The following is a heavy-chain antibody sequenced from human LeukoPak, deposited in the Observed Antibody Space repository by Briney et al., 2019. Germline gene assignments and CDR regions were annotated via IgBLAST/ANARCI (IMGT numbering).Heavy chain of an antibody. J-gene: IGHJ6*02. V-gene: IGHV4-4*07. D-gene: IGHD6-13*01. Sequence: SETLSLTCTVSGGSISSYYWSWIRQPAGKGLEWIGRIYTSGSTNYNPSLKSRVTMSVDTSKNQFSLKLSSVTAADTAVYYCARGIPGGSSWYLGYYYYYGMDVWGQGTTVTVSS. CDR1: GGSISSYY. CDR3: ARGIPGGSSWYLGYYYYYGMDV. CDR2: IYTSGST.